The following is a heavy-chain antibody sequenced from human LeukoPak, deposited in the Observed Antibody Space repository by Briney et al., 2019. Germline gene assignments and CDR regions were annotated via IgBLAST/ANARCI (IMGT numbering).Heavy chain of an antibody. D-gene: IGHD2-2*01. CDR3: ARGPTYQPIDF. Sequence: NTSETLSLTCTVSGGSISSSNYYWGWIRQPPGKGLEWIASIHYSETTYYNPSLKSRVTISVDTSKNHFSLKLSSVTAADTAVYYCARGPTYQPIDFWGQGTLVTVSS. V-gene: IGHV4-39*02. CDR2: IHYSETT. CDR1: GGSISSSNYY. J-gene: IGHJ4*02.